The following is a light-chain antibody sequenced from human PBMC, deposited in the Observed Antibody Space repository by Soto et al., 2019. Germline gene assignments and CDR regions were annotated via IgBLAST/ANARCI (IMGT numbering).Light chain of an antibody. V-gene: IGLV2-23*02. Sequence: QSVLTQPASVSASPGQSITISCTGTSRDIGSYNLVSWYQQYPGKAPKLIIFEVNKGPSGVSGRFSGSKSGNTASLTISGLQADDEADYYCCSYAGSGTSVVFGGGTKVTVL. CDR1: SRDIGSYNL. CDR2: EVN. CDR3: CSYAGSGTSVV. J-gene: IGLJ2*01.